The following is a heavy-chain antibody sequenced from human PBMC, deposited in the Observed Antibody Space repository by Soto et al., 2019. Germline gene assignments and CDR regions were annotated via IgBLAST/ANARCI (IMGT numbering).Heavy chain of an antibody. V-gene: IGHV3-30-3*01. CDR2: ISYDGNNK. CDR3: ARAPPRGIAAPGTWGSGMDV. J-gene: IGHJ6*02. D-gene: IGHD6-13*01. Sequence: QVQVVESGGGVVQPGRSLRLSCAASGFSFSSYAMHWVRQAPGKGLEWVAVISYDGNNKYYADSVKGRITIARESYKNMVYLQMNSLRPEDTAVYYCARAPPRGIAAPGTWGSGMDVWGQGTTVTVSS. CDR1: GFSFSSYA.